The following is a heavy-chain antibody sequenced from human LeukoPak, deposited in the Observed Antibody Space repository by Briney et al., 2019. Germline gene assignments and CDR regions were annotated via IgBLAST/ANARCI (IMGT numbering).Heavy chain of an antibody. J-gene: IGHJ4*02. CDR3: AKDHSSSWFHGDADY. CDR1: GFTFSTFSSYC. Sequence: GGSLRLSCVASGFTFSTFSSYCMPWVRQAPVEGLGWVSGSGGSGGSTSYAGSVKRRFTISRDNSKNTLYLQMNNLRAEDTGVYYCAKDHSSSWFHGDADYWGQGTLVTVSS. V-gene: IGHV3-23*01. D-gene: IGHD6-13*01. CDR2: SGGSGGST.